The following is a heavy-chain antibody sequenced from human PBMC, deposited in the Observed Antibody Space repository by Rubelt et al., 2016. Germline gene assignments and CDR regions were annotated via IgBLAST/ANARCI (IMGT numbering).Heavy chain of an antibody. J-gene: IGHJ3*02. V-gene: IGHV3-23*01. CDR2: ISGSGGST. Sequence: GLEWVSAISGSGGSTYYADSVKGRFTISRDNSKNTLYLQMNSLRAEDTAVYYCARDGAVLRYFDWFPNDAFDIWGQGTMVTVSS. D-gene: IGHD3-9*01. CDR3: ARDGAVLRYFDWFPNDAFDI.